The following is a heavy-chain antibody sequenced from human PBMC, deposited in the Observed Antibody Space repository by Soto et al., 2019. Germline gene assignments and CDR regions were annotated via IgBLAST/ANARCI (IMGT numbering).Heavy chain of an antibody. Sequence: SETLSLTCTVSGGSVSSGSYYWSWIRQPPGKGLEWIGYIYYSGSTNYNPSLKSRVTISVDTSKNQFSLKLSSVTAADTAVYYCATSYSSSWHFYYFDYWGQGTLVTVSS. D-gene: IGHD6-13*01. V-gene: IGHV4-61*01. CDR2: IYYSGST. CDR3: ATSYSSSWHFYYFDY. J-gene: IGHJ4*02. CDR1: GGSVSSGSYY.